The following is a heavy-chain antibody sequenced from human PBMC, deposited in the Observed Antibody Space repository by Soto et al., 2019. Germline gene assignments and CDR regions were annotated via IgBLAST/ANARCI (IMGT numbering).Heavy chain of an antibody. Sequence: LTISCKASGYIFTRYWISWLRRMPGKGLEWMGRIDPSDSYTNYSPSFQGHVTISADKSISTAYLQWSSLKASDTAMYYCARPNGYYYYYGMDVWGQGTTVTVSS. CDR3: ARPNGYYYYYGMDV. V-gene: IGHV5-10-1*01. CDR2: IDPSDSYT. CDR1: GYIFTRYW. J-gene: IGHJ6*02. D-gene: IGHD2-8*01.